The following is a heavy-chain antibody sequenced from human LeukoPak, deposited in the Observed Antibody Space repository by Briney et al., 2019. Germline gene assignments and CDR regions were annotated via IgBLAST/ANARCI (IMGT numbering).Heavy chain of an antibody. V-gene: IGHV1-69*04. CDR3: ARDYSSGWLGYGMDV. CDR1: GGTFSSYA. CDR2: IIPILGIA. D-gene: IGHD6-19*01. J-gene: IGHJ6*02. Sequence: SVKVSCTASGGTFSSYAISWVRQAPGQGLEWMGRIIPILGIANYAQKFQGRVTITADKSTSTAYMELSSLRSEDTAVYYCARDYSSGWLGYGMDVWGQGTTVTVSS.